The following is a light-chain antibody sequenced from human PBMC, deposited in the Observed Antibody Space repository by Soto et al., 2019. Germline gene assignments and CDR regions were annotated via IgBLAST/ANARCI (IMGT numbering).Light chain of an antibody. CDR2: AAS. CDR3: QQYDISPYT. CDR1: QSVSSTY. V-gene: IGKV3-20*01. J-gene: IGKJ2*01. Sequence: EVVLTQSPGTLSLSPGERATLSCRASQSVSSTYFAWYQKKPGQATRLLIYAASRSENGIPDTFSCSDSGTDFTLTIRKLAPEDLAVYYCQQYDISPYTFGQWTKLEIK.